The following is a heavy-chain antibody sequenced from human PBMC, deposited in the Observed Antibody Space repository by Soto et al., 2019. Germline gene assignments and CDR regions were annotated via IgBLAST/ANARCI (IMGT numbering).Heavy chain of an antibody. J-gene: IGHJ5*01. CDR2: IYPGDSDT. CDR3: TIRSGFYVKGRHNNWFDD. V-gene: IGHV5-51*01. Sequence: GESLKISCKGSGYSFTSYWIGWVRQMPGKGLEWMGIIYPGDSDTRYSPSFQGQVTISADKSISTAYLQWSSLKASDTAMYYCTIRSGFYVKGRHNNWFDDRGQGFLVTVSS. D-gene: IGHD3-10*02. CDR1: GYSFTSYW.